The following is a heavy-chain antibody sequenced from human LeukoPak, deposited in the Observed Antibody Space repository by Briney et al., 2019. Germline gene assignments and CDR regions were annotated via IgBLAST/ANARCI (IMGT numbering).Heavy chain of an antibody. D-gene: IGHD3-10*01. J-gene: IGHJ4*02. CDR2: TNSDGSST. CDR3: SRDLGPVGGSGIPGDY. V-gene: IGHV3-74*01. CDR1: GFTFSSYW. Sequence: QPGGSLRLSCAASGFTFSSYWMHWVRQAPGKGRVWVSRTNSDGSSTGYADSVKGRFTISRDNAKNALYLQMNSLRAEDTAVYFCSRDLGPVGGSGIPGDYWGQGTLVTVSS.